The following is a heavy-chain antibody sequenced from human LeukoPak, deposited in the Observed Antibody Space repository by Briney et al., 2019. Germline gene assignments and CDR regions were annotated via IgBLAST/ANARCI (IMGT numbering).Heavy chain of an antibody. J-gene: IGHJ6*03. CDR1: GGSISSYY. Sequence: SETLSLTCTVSGGSISSYYWSWIRQPPGKGLEWIGYIYYSGSTNYNPSLKSRVTISVDTSKNQFSLKLSSVTAADTAVYYCARGQTYDFWSAIQGFYYYYYMDVWGKGTTVTVSS. V-gene: IGHV4-59*01. CDR2: IYYSGST. D-gene: IGHD3-3*01. CDR3: ARGQTYDFWSAIQGFYYYYYMDV.